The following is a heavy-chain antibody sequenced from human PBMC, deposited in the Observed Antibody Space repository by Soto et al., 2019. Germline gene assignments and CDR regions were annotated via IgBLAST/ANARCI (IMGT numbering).Heavy chain of an antibody. Sequence: GGSLRLSCVASGFPFSNAWINWVRQVPGKGLEWVGRVKSKTDGGSSDYAAAVKGRFAVSRDDSRHIVYLQMNSLKIGDTGVYYCTTDSRTTLPEIRFDYWGHGTQVTVSS. J-gene: IGHJ4*01. CDR2: VKSKTDGGSS. D-gene: IGHD1-26*01. CDR3: TTDSRTTLPEIRFDY. CDR1: GFPFSNAW. V-gene: IGHV3-15*07.